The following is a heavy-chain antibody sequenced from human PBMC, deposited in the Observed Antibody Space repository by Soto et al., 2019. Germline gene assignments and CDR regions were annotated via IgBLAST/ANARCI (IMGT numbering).Heavy chain of an antibody. Sequence: GGSLTLSCAASGFTFSSYDMHRFRQATGKGMEWVSAIGTAGDTYYPGSVKGRFTISRENAKNSLYLQMNSLRAEDTAVYYCARASYGSGSYSHYFDYWGQGTLVTVSS. V-gene: IGHV3-13*01. D-gene: IGHD3-10*01. CDR2: IGTAGDT. CDR3: ARASYGSGSYSHYFDY. CDR1: GFTFSSYD. J-gene: IGHJ4*02.